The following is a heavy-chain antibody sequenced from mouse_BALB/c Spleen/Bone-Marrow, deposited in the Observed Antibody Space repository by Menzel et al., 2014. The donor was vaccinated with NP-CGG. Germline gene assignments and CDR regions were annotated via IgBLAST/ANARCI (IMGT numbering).Heavy chain of an antibody. CDR2: ISSGGINT. V-gene: IGHV5-12-1*01. CDR3: ARQRGYAYAMDY. J-gene: IGHJ4*01. CDR1: GFAFSGYD. Sequence: EVKLMESGGGLVKPGGSLKLSCAASGFAFSGYDMSWVRQTPEKRLEWVAYISSGGINTYYPDSVKGRFTISRDNAKNTLYLQMNSLKSEDTAMYYCARQRGYAYAMDYWGSRNLSHRLL. D-gene: IGHD2-2*01.